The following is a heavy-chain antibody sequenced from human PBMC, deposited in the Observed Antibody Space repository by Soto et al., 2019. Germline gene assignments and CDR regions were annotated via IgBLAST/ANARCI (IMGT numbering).Heavy chain of an antibody. D-gene: IGHD3-10*01. J-gene: IGHJ4*02. CDR2: ISFSGST. V-gene: IGHV4-31*03. Sequence: QVQLQESGPGLVKPSQTLSLTCTVSGGSINSGTYSWNWIRQHPGKGLEWIGYISFSGSTYYNPSLRGRLTISVDTSQKQFSLKLTSVTAADTAVYYCARDRVYYGSGSYGFDFWGQGTLVTISS. CDR1: GGSINSGTYS. CDR3: ARDRVYYGSGSYGFDF.